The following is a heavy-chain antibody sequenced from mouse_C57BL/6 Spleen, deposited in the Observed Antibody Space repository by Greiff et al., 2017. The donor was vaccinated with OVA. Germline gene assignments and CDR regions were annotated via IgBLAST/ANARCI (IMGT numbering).Heavy chain of an antibody. CDR3: AKHGNYSNYDWFAY. V-gene: IGHV2-9*01. J-gene: IGHJ3*01. CDR2: IWGGGST. D-gene: IGHD2-5*01. CDR1: GLSLTSYG. Sequence: VQGVESGPGLVAPSQSLSITCTVSGLSLTSYGVDWVRQPPGKGLEWLGVIWGGGSTNYNSALMSRLSISKDNSKSQVYLKMNSLQTDDTAMYYCAKHGNYSNYDWFAYWGQGTLVTVSA.